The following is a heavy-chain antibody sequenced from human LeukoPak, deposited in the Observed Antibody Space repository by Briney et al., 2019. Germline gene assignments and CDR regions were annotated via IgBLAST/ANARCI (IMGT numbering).Heavy chain of an antibody. CDR3: ARSKAGAFDY. Sequence: PSETLSLTCTVSGGSISSYYWSWIRQPPGKGLEWIGHIYYSGSTNYNPSLKSRVTISVDTSKNQFSLKLSSVTAADTAVYYCARSKAGAFDYWGQGTLVTVSS. CDR1: GGSISSYY. V-gene: IGHV4-59*01. J-gene: IGHJ4*02. CDR2: IYYSGST.